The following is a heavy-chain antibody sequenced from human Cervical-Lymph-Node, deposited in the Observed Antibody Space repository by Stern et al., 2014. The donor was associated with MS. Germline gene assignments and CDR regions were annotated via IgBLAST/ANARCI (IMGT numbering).Heavy chain of an antibody. Sequence: QVQLQESGPGLVKPSGTLSLTCAVSGGSVSSTNWWSWVRQSPGKGLEWIGNIYHSGASNYRPSPRSRFSISLDTSKTPLSLHLTSVTAADTAVYYCARERQQYCNSEGCSYWYFDLWGRGTLVTVSS. CDR2: IYHSGAS. CDR3: ARERQQYCNSEGCSYWYFDL. D-gene: IGHD2/OR15-2a*01. J-gene: IGHJ2*01. CDR1: GGSVSSTNW. V-gene: IGHV4-4*02.